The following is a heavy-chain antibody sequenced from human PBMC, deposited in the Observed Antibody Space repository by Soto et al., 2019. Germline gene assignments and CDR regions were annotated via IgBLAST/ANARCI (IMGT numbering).Heavy chain of an antibody. CDR3: ATARHCSSDACPAAE. D-gene: IGHD2-2*01. V-gene: IGHV3-23*01. CDR1: GFTFSTSG. J-gene: IGHJ4*02. Sequence: EVQLLESGGGLVQPGGSLRLSCAASGFTFSTSGMLWGRQPPGEGLEWVSAIGPNPANTKYTDSVKGRFTISRDNSKNTVFLQMSTLRAEDTALYYCATARHCSSDACPAAEWGQGTLITVSS. CDR2: IGPNPANT.